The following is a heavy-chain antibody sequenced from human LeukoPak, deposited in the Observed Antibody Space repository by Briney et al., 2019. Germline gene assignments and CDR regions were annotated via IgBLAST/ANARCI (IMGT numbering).Heavy chain of an antibody. CDR1: GFTFSSYS. V-gene: IGHV3-21*01. Sequence: GGSLRLSCAASGFTFSSYSMNWVRQAPGKGLQWVSSISSSGGKTYYADSVKGRVTISRDNAKKSYFLEMNILVAEDTAVYYCARDGYYDFWSCWRNYYYYYMDVWGKGTTVTVS. J-gene: IGHJ6*03. CDR3: ARDGYYDFWSCWRNYYYYYMDV. CDR2: ISSSGGKT. D-gene: IGHD3-3*01.